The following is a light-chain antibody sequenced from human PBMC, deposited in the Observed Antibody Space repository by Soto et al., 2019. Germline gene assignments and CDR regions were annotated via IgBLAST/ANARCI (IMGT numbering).Light chain of an antibody. V-gene: IGKV1-5*01. CDR1: QGISSW. CDR3: QQYENYWT. Sequence: DIQMTQSPSAVSASVGDRVTITCRASQGISSWLAWYQQKPGKAPKLLIYAASNVESGVPSRFSGSGSGTEFTLTISNLQPDDFATYYCQQYENYWTFGQGTKVDIK. J-gene: IGKJ1*01. CDR2: AAS.